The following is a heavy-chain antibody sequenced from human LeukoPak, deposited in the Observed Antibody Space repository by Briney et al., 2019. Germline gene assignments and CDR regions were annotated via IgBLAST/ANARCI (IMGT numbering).Heavy chain of an antibody. Sequence: GGSLRLSCAASGFTFSSYGMHWVRQAPGKGLEWVAFIRYDGSNKYYADSVKGRFTISRDNSKNTLYVQMNRLRAEDTAVYYCARDPPYTMVRGSFDYWGQGTLVTVSS. J-gene: IGHJ4*02. CDR2: IRYDGSNK. CDR3: ARDPPYTMVRGSFDY. D-gene: IGHD3-10*01. V-gene: IGHV3-30*02. CDR1: GFTFSSYG.